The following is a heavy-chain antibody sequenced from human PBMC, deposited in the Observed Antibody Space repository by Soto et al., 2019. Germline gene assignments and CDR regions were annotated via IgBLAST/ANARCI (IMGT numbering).Heavy chain of an antibody. CDR2: ISSAGTTI. Sequence: GGSLRLSCAASGFTFSNYYMSWIRQAPGKGLEWLAYISSAGTTIYYSDSVKGRFTISRDNARNSLYLQMNSLRAEDTAMYYCARDLEVVTAKHYYYYYVSDVWGQGTPVTVSS. CDR3: ARDLEVVTAKHYYYYYVSDV. V-gene: IGHV3-11*01. D-gene: IGHD2-21*02. J-gene: IGHJ6*02. CDR1: GFTFSNYY.